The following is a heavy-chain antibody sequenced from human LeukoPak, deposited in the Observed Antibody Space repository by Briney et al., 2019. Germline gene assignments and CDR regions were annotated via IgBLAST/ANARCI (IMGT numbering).Heavy chain of an antibody. CDR2: VYYTGGT. J-gene: IGHJ4*02. CDR1: GGSVTSSSYY. D-gene: IGHD3-16*01. V-gene: IGHV4-39*01. CDR3: ARHGTGGFGVDY. Sequence: SETPSPTCSVSGGSVTSSSYYWSWIRPPPGKGLEWIGSVYYTGGTNYSPSLKSRVTISVDTSKNQFSLKLSSVTAADTAVYYCARHGTGGFGVDYWGQGTLVTVSS.